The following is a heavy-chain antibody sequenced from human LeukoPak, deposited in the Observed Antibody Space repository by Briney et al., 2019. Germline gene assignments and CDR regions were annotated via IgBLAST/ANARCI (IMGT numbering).Heavy chain of an antibody. D-gene: IGHD2-21*01. CDR1: GYTFTSYG. CDR2: ISAYNGNT. J-gene: IGHJ3*02. CDR3: ARDPIYCGGDCYPWDAFDI. Sequence: ASVKVSCKASGYTFTSYGISWVRQAPGQGLEWMGWISAYNGNTNYAQKLQGRVTMTTDTSTSTAYMELRSLRSDDTAVYYCARDPIYCGGDCYPWDAFDIWGQGTMVTVSS. V-gene: IGHV1-18*01.